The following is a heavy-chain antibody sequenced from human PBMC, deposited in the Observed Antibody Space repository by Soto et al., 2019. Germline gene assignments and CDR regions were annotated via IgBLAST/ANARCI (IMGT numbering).Heavy chain of an antibody. CDR3: ARDGEVVPDAILYYYGLDV. D-gene: IGHD2-2*01. CDR2: IIPILGIA. V-gene: IGHV1-69*08. Sequence: QVQLVQSGAEVKKPGSSVKVSCKASGGTFSSYTISWVRQDPGQGLEWMGRIIPILGIANYAQKFQGRVTITADKSTRTAYMELSSLRSEDPAVYYCARDGEVVPDAILYYYGLDVWVQGTTVTVSS. CDR1: GGTFSSYT. J-gene: IGHJ6*02.